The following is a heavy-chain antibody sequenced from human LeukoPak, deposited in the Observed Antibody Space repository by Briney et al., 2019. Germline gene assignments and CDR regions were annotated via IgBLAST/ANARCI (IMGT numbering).Heavy chain of an antibody. CDR3: ARGGAGGRAFDI. V-gene: IGHV6-1*01. D-gene: IGHD2-15*01. J-gene: IGHJ3*02. CDR1: GDSVSSNSAA. CDR2: TYYRSKWYN. Sequence: SQTPSLTCAISGDSVSSNSAAWHWIRQSPSRGLEWLGRTYYRSKWYNDYAVSVKSRLIISPDTSKNQFSLQLSSVTPEDTAVYYCARGGAGGRAFDIWGQGTTVTVSS.